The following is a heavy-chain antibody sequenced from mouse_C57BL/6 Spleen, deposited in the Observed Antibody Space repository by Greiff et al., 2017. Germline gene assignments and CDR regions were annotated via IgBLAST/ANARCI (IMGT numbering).Heavy chain of an antibody. D-gene: IGHD3-2*02. CDR1: GFTFSSYA. CDR3: ARGGDSSVPWVAY. Sequence: EVMLVESGGGLVKPGGSLKLSCAASGFTFSSYAMSWVRQTPEKRLEWVATISDGGSYTYYPDNVKGRFTISRDNAKNNLYLQMSHLKFEDTAMYYWARGGDSSVPWVAYWGQGTRVTVSA. CDR2: ISDGGSYT. V-gene: IGHV5-4*03. J-gene: IGHJ3*01.